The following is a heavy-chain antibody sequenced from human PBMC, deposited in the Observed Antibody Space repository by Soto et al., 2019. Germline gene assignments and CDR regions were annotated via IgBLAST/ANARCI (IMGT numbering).Heavy chain of an antibody. Sequence: SETLSLTCAVYGGSFSGYYWSWIRQPPGKGLEWIGEINHSGSTNYNPSLTSRVTMSVDTSKNQFSLKLRSVTAADTAVYYCARQPTTGDTDLWHDPWGQGTLVTVSS. CDR2: INHSGST. CDR1: GGSFSGYY. D-gene: IGHD2-21*01. J-gene: IGHJ5*02. V-gene: IGHV4-34*01. CDR3: ARQPTTGDTDLWHDP.